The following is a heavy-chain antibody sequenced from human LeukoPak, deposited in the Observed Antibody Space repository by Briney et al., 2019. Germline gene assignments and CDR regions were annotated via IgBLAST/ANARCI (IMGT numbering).Heavy chain of an antibody. CDR3: TTADSSGRFLIDY. Sequence: PGGSLRLSCAASGFTFSSYWMNWVRQAPGKGLVWVSRIASDGSSTTYADSVKGRFSISRDNAKNTLYLQMNSLKTEDTAVYYCTTADSSGRFLIDYWGQGTLVTVSS. CDR2: IASDGSST. D-gene: IGHD3-22*01. CDR1: GFTFSSYW. V-gene: IGHV3-74*01. J-gene: IGHJ4*02.